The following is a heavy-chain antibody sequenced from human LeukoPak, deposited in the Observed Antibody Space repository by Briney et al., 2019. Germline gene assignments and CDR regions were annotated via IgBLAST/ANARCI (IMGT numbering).Heavy chain of an antibody. CDR1: GYTFTSYY. J-gene: IGHJ6*02. CDR3: ARGVPITIFGVDTDYYGMDV. V-gene: IGHV1-46*01. CDR2: INPSGGST. Sequence: GASVKVSCKASGYTFTSYYMHWVRQAPGQGLEWMGIINPSGGSTSYAQKFQGRVTMTRDTSTSTVYMEQSSLRSEDTAVYYCARGVPITIFGVDTDYYGMDVWGQGTTVTVSS. D-gene: IGHD3-3*01.